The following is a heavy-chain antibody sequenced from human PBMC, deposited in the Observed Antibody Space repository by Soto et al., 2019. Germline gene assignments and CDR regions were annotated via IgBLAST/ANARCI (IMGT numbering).Heavy chain of an antibody. CDR2: IYYSGST. CDR1: GGSISSYY. Sequence: QVQLQESGPGLVKPSETLSLTCTVSGGSISSYYWSWIRQPPGKGLEWIGYIYYSGSTNYNPSHKSRVTISVDTSKIQFSLKLSSVTAADTAVYYCARDRPTYYDILTGYDIWGQGTLVTVSS. D-gene: IGHD3-9*01. CDR3: ARDRPTYYDILTGYDI. J-gene: IGHJ4*02. V-gene: IGHV4-59*01.